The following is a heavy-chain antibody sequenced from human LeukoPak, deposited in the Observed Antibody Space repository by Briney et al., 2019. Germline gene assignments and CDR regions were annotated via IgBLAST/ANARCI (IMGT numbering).Heavy chain of an antibody. CDR3: ASFSDYYYGMDV. CDR1: GGSISSYY. CDR2: IYYSGST. J-gene: IGHJ6*02. Sequence: SETLSLTCTVSGGSISSYYWSWIRQPPGKGLEWIGYIYYSGSTNHNPSLKSRVTISVDTSKKQFSLKLSSVTAADTAVYYCASFSDYYYGMDVWGQGTTVTVSS. V-gene: IGHV4-59*08. D-gene: IGHD3-10*01.